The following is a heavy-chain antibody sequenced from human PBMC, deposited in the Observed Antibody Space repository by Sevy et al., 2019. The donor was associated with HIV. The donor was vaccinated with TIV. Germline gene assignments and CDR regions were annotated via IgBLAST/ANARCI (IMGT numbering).Heavy chain of an antibody. Sequence: ASVKVSCKASGYTFTNYGITWVRQAPGQGLEWMGWISRYNTNYAQNHQGRVTMTTDTSTSTVYMELRGLRSDDTAVYYCARAPSGSQGPGQYFQHWGQGTLVTVSS. CDR1: GYTFTNYG. J-gene: IGHJ1*01. CDR2: ISRYNT. CDR3: ARAPSGSQGPGQYFQH. V-gene: IGHV1-18*01. D-gene: IGHD1-26*01.